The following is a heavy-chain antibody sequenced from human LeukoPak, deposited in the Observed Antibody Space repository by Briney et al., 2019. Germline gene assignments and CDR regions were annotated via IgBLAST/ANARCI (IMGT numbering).Heavy chain of an antibody. J-gene: IGHJ3*02. CDR3: AREDTMTGRAFDI. CDR1: GYTFTAYY. V-gene: IGHV1-2*02. CDR2: INPNSGGT. D-gene: IGHD3-22*01. Sequence: GESLKISCKASGYTFTAYYIHWVRQAPGQGLEWMGWINPNSGGTNYAQKFQGRVTLTRDTSISTAYMELSRLRSDDTAVYTCAREDTMTGRAFDIWGQGTMVTVSS.